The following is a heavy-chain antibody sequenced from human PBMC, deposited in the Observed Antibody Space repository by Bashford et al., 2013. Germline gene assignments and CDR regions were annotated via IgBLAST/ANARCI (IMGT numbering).Heavy chain of an antibody. CDR3: ARHTAGGEGSRFDSFDM. J-gene: IGHJ3*02. V-gene: IGHV4-59*08. D-gene: IGHD3-16*01. Sequence: SETLSLTCTVSGGSISSYYWNWIRQPHGRDWSGLGISITVEHQLQPSLKSRVTISVDTSKNQFSLKLHSVTAADTALYYCARHTAGGEGSRFDSFDMWGQGTMVTVSS. CDR2: SITVEH. CDR1: GGSISSYY.